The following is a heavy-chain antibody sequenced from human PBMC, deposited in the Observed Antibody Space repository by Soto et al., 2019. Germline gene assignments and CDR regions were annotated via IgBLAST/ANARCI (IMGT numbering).Heavy chain of an antibody. CDR3: ARGHYYYDSSGYYKRYNWFDP. J-gene: IGHJ5*02. D-gene: IGHD3-22*01. Sequence: GGCLRRSCAASGFTFSSDAMSWVRQAPGKGLEWVSAISGSGGSTYYPDSVKGRFTISRDNSKNTLYLQMNSLRAEDTAVYYCARGHYYYDSSGYYKRYNWFDPWGQGTLVTVSS. V-gene: IGHV3-23*01. CDR2: ISGSGGST. CDR1: GFTFSSDA.